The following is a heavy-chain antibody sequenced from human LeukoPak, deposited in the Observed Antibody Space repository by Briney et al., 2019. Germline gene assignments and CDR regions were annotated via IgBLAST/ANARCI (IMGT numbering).Heavy chain of an antibody. Sequence: GGSLRLSCAASGFTFSSYAMSWVRQAPGKGLEWVAHIKQDGSEKYYVDSVKGRFTISRDNAKNSLYLQMNSLRAEDTAVYYCARVLGVPYYYYGMDVWGQGTTVTVSS. CDR2: IKQDGSEK. V-gene: IGHV3-7*01. J-gene: IGHJ6*02. D-gene: IGHD2-15*01. CDR1: GFTFSSYA. CDR3: ARVLGVPYYYYGMDV.